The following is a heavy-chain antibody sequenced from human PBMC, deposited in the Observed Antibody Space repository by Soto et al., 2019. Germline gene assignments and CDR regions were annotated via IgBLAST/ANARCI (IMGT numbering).Heavy chain of an antibody. CDR2: IKSLSDGGTT. CDR1: GFTFSSAW. D-gene: IGHD2-2*01. CDR3: ATDLYCTSTSCYDGFC. V-gene: IGHV3-15*01. J-gene: IGHJ4*02. Sequence: GGSLRLSCAASGFTFSSAWMSWVRQTPGKGQEWVGHIKSLSDGGTTDYAAPVIGRFTISRDYSKKTLSLQMNSLKTEDTAVYYCATDLYCTSTSCYDGFCWGQGTRVTVSS.